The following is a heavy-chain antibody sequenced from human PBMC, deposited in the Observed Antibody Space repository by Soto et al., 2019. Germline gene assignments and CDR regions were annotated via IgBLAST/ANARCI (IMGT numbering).Heavy chain of an antibody. CDR1: GYSISSGYY. J-gene: IGHJ4*02. V-gene: IGHV4-38-2*02. CDR3: AREGPSGSSPV. D-gene: IGHD3-10*01. Sequence: SETLSLTCAVSGYSISSGYYCGWIRQPPGKGLEWIGSIYHSGSTYYNPSLKSRVTISVDTSKNQFSLKLSSVTAADTAVYYCAREGPSGSSPVWGQGTLVTVSS. CDR2: IYHSGST.